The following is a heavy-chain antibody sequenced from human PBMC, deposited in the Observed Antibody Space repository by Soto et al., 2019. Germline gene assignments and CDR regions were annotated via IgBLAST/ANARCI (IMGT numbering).Heavy chain of an antibody. V-gene: IGHV4-38-2*02. CDR2: IFHTGDT. Sequence: LSLTCSVSTYSISSGFFWGWIRQPPGKGLEWIGSIFHTGDTYYNPSLKSRITMSVDTSRNQFSLKLTSLTAADTAVYYCARDTNSLDPWGQGTLVTVSS. J-gene: IGHJ5*02. CDR1: TYSISSGFF. D-gene: IGHD3-16*01. CDR3: ARDTNSLDP.